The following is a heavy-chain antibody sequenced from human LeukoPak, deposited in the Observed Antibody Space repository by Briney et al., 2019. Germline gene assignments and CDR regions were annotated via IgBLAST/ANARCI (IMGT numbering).Heavy chain of an antibody. J-gene: IGHJ4*02. CDR1: GFTFDDYG. CDR2: INWNGDST. D-gene: IGHD1-26*01. V-gene: IGHV3-20*04. CDR3: ARRRDSGSLQHFDY. Sequence: GGSLRLSCAASGFTFDDYGMSWVRQAPGKGLEWVSGINWNGDSTGYADSVKGRFTISRDNAKNSLYLQMNSLRAEDTAVYYCARRRDSGSLQHFDYWGQGTLVTVSS.